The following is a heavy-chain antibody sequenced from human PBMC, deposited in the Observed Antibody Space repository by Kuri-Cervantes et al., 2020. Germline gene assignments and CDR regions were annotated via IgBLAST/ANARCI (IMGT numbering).Heavy chain of an antibody. D-gene: IGHD3-3*02. CDR2: ISTNGGST. CDR1: GFTFSNYG. Sequence: GESLKISCVASGFTFSNYGMTWIRQAPGNGLEWGSSISTNGGSTYYADSVRGRFTITRDNSKNTLYLQMSSLRGEDTAVYYCAKEGTAQISSCYDSWGQGVLVTVSS. CDR3: AKEGTAQISSCYDS. J-gene: IGHJ5*01. V-gene: IGHV3-23*01.